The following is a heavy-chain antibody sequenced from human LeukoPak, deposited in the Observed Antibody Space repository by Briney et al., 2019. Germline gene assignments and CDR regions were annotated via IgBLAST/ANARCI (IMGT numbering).Heavy chain of an antibody. CDR2: INQVGTET. D-gene: IGHD3-10*01. V-gene: IGHV3-7*01. J-gene: IGHJ4*02. CDR1: GFTFTNYY. Sequence: GGSTRLSCAVSGFTFTNYYMSWVRQAPGKGLEWVANINQVGTETFYVDSVKGRFTISRDNAKNSLYLQMSSLRAEDTAVYYCAQLLFRGPTAWGQGTLVTVSS. CDR3: AQLLFRGPTA.